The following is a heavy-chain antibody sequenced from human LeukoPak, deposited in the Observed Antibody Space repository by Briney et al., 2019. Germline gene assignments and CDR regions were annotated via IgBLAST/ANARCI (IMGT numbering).Heavy chain of an antibody. V-gene: IGHV3-30*03. CDR2: ISYDGSNK. D-gene: IGHD3-10*01. Sequence: PGRSLRLSCAASGFTFSSYGMHWVRQAPGKGLEWVAVISYDGSNKYYADSVKGRFTISRDNSKNTLYLQMNSLRAEDTAVYYCVTGPFDYWGQGTLVTVSS. CDR1: GFTFSSYG. J-gene: IGHJ4*02. CDR3: VTGPFDY.